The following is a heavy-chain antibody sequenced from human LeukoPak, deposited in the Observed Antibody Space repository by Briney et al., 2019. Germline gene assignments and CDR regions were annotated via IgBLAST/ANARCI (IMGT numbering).Heavy chain of an antibody. V-gene: IGHV4-4*02. J-gene: IGHJ5*02. Sequence: QASETLSLTCAVSGGSISSSNWWSWVRQPPGKGLEWIGEIYHSGSTNYNPSLKSRVTISVDKSKNQFSLKLSSVTAADTAVYYCARVAGNIVVVVAAHTDDWFDPWGQGTLVTVSS. CDR1: GGSISSSNW. CDR3: ARVAGNIVVVVAAHTDDWFDP. CDR2: IYHSGST. D-gene: IGHD2-15*01.